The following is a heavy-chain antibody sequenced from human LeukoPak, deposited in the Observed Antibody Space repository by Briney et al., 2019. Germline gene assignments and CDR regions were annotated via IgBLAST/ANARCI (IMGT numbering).Heavy chain of an antibody. CDR2: IIPIFGTA. D-gene: IGHD2-2*01. J-gene: IGHJ5*02. Sequence: GASVKVSCKASRDTFTNNAISWVRQAPGQGLEWMGGIIPIFGTAHYAQKFQGRVTITADESTSTAYMELSSLRSEDTAVDYRARVATPRYCSTTSCYWKGRFDPWGQGTLVTVSS. CDR1: RDTFTNNA. V-gene: IGHV1-69*13. CDR3: ARVATPRYCSTTSCYWKGRFDP.